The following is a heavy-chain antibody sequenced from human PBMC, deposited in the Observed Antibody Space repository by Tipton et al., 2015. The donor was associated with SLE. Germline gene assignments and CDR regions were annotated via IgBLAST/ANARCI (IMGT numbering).Heavy chain of an antibody. D-gene: IGHD3-3*01. Sequence: TLSLTCAVFGGSFSGNFWGWIRQPPGKGLEWIGEINHSGNSKYNPSLKSRVTISVDTSKNHFSLNLSSVTAADTAVYYCARRSGSRFGVAFYDWGQGTLVTVSP. CDR2: INHSGNS. J-gene: IGHJ4*02. CDR3: ARRSGSRFGVAFYD. CDR1: GGSFSGNF. V-gene: IGHV4-34*01.